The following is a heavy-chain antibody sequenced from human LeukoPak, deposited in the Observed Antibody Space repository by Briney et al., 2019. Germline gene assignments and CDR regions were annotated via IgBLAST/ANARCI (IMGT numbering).Heavy chain of an antibody. CDR1: GYTFTSYG. V-gene: IGHV1-18*01. J-gene: IGHJ4*02. CDR2: ISAYNGNT. D-gene: IGHD3-10*01. Sequence: ASVKVSCKASGYTFTSYGISWVRQAPGQGLEWMGWISAYNGNTNYAQKLQGRVTMTTDTSTSTAYMELRSLRSDDTAVYYCARVLGYYYGSGSYPLDYWSQGTLVTVSS. CDR3: ARVLGYYYGSGSYPLDY.